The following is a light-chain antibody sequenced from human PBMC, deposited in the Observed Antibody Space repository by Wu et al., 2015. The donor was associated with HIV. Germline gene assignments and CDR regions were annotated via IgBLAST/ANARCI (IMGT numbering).Light chain of an antibody. V-gene: IGKV1-8*01. Sequence: AIRMTQSPSSLSASTGDRVTITCRASQGVSSYLAWYQQKPGEAPNLLIYAASTLQSGVPSRFSGSGSGTGFTLTISCLQSEDFATYCCQQYYSFPYTFGQGTKLEIK. CDR3: QQYYSFPYT. J-gene: IGKJ2*01. CDR1: QGVSSY. CDR2: AAS.